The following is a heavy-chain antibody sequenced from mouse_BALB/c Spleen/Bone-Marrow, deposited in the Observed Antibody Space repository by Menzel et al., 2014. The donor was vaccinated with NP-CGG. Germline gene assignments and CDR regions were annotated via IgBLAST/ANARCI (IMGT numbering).Heavy chain of an antibody. V-gene: IGHV1-69*02. D-gene: IGHD1-1*01. Sequence: SGAELVRPGASVKLSCKASGYTFTSYWINWVKQRPGQGLEWIGNIYPSDSYTNYNQKFKDKATLTVDKSSSTASMQLSSPTSEDSAVYYCTREGYYGSSYVDYWGQGTTLTVSS. J-gene: IGHJ2*01. CDR3: TREGYYGSSYVDY. CDR1: GYTFTSYW. CDR2: IYPSDSYT.